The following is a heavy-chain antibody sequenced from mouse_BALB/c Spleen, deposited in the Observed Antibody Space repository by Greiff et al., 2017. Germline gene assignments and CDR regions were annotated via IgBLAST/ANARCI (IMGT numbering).Heavy chain of an antibody. Sequence: EVKLVESGGGLVKPGGSLKLSCAASGFTFSSYAMSWVRQTPEKRLEWVATISSGGSYTYYPDSVKGRFTISRDNPKNTLFLQMTSLRSEDTAMYYCARGGNYAMDYWGQGTSVTVSS. CDR1: GFTFSSYA. CDR2: ISSGGSYT. J-gene: IGHJ4*01. V-gene: IGHV5-9-1*01. D-gene: IGHD1-1*02. CDR3: ARGGNYAMDY.